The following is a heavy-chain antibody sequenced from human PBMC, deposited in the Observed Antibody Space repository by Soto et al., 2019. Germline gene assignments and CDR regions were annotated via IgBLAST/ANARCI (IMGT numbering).Heavy chain of an antibody. CDR2: IYSGGST. J-gene: IGHJ4*02. D-gene: IGHD3-10*01. CDR1: GFTVSSNY. V-gene: IGHV3-66*01. CDR3: ARVVQGYYGSGSYYTLDY. Sequence: EVQLVESGGGLVQPGGSLRLSCAASGFTVSSNYMSWVRQAPGKGLEWVSVIYSGGSTYYADSVKGRFTISRDNSKNTLYLQMNSLRGEDTAVYYCARVVQGYYGSGSYYTLDYWGQGTLVTVS.